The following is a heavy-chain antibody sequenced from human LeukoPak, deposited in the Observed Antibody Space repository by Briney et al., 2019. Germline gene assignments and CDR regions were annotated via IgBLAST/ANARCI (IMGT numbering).Heavy chain of an antibody. CDR1: GGSISSGGYY. CDR2: IYHSGST. Sequence: SETLSLTCTVSGGSISSGGYYWSWIRQPPGKGLEWIGYIYHSGSTYYNPSLKSRVTISVDRSKNQFSLKLSSVTAADTAVYYCARVVWIAAAGRGWFDPWGQGTLVTVSS. J-gene: IGHJ5*02. CDR3: ARVVWIAAAGRGWFDP. D-gene: IGHD6-13*01. V-gene: IGHV4-30-2*01.